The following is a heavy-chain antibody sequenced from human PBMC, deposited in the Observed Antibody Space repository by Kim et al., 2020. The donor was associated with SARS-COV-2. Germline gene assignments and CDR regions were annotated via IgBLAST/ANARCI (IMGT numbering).Heavy chain of an antibody. J-gene: IGHJ4*02. CDR2: IGGDGST. CDR3: AKRFCNRGACYN. CDR1: GFTFYNYA. D-gene: IGHD2-8*02. Sequence: GGSLRLSCAASGFTFYNYAMSWVRQAPGKGLEWVSTIGGDGSTYTADSVKGRFTISRDNTKNTLYLQMNRLRADDTAVYYCAKRFCNRGACYNWGQGTLVTVSS. V-gene: IGHV3-23*01.